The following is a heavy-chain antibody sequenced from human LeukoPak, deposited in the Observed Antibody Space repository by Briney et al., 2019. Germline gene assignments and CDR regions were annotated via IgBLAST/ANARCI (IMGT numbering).Heavy chain of an antibody. J-gene: IGHJ4*02. D-gene: IGHD3-3*01. V-gene: IGHV3-23*01. CDR2: SSGNGGST. Sequence: GESLRLSCAASGFPFDSYAMSWVRQAPGKGLEWVSGSSGNGGSTKYADSVKGRFTISRDHSKNTLYLQMNSLRAEDTAVYYCAPTLPDFWFRDYWGQGTLVTVSS. CDR1: GFPFDSYA. CDR3: APTLPDFWFRDY.